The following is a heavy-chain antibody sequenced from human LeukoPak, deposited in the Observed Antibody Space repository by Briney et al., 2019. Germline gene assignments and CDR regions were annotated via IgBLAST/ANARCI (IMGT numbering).Heavy chain of an antibody. CDR1: GFTFSSYG. CDR2: ISYDGSNK. J-gene: IGHJ4*02. D-gene: IGHD3-10*01. CDR3: ANDPAYGSGSYYNDNAYLDY. V-gene: IGHV3-30*18. Sequence: PGRSLRLSCAASGFTFSSYGMHWVRQAPGKGLEWVAVISYDGSNKYYADSVKGRFTISRDNSKNTLYLQMNSLRAEDTAVYYCANDPAYGSGSYYNDNAYLDYWGQGTLVTVSS.